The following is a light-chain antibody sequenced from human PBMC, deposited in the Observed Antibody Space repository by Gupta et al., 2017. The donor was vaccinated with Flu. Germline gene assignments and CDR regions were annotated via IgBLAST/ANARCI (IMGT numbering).Light chain of an antibody. CDR2: KAS. V-gene: IGKV1-5*03. CDR3: QQYDTYSSLS. J-gene: IGKJ4*01. Sequence: QMTQSPSTLPASVGDRVTITCRASQNVSEWVAWYKQRPGTAPQLLIYKASRLHTGVPSRFSGSGSGTEFTCTISSLQPDDRATYYCQQYDTYSSLSFGGGTKVDTK. CDR1: QNVSEW.